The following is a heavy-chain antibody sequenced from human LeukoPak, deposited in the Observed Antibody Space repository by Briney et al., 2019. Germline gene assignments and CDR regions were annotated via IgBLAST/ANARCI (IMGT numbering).Heavy chain of an antibody. Sequence: SETLSLTCTVSGGSISSYYWSWIRQPPGKGLEWIGYIYTSGSTNYNPSLKRRVTILVDTSKNQFSLKLSSVTAADTAVYYCARSPMTTVTKTYYYYYMDVWGKGTTVTVSS. V-gene: IGHV4-4*09. CDR1: GGSISSYY. CDR3: ARSPMTTVTKTYYYYYMDV. CDR2: IYTSGST. D-gene: IGHD4-17*01. J-gene: IGHJ6*03.